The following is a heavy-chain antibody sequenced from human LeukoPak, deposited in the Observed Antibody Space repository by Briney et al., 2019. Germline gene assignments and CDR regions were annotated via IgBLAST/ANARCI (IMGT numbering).Heavy chain of an antibody. CDR3: AKDGVAPGSGGDYFDY. J-gene: IGHJ4*02. Sequence: GGSLRLSCAASGFTFSSYAMTWVRQAPGKGLEWVSTFTSSGGTTYYAASVKGRFTISRDNSKNKLYLQMNSLSAEDTAVYYCAKDGVAPGSGGDYFDYWGQGTLVTVSS. D-gene: IGHD3-10*01. V-gene: IGHV3-23*01. CDR1: GFTFSSYA. CDR2: FTSSGGTT.